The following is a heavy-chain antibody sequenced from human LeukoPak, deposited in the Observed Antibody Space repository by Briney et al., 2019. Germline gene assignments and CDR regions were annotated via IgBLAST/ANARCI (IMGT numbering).Heavy chain of an antibody. CDR2: ISAYNGNT. V-gene: IGHV1-18*01. Sequence: ASVKVSCKASGYTFTNYDINWVRQATGQGLEWMGWISAYNGNTNYAQKLQGRVTMTTDTSTSTAYMELRSLRSDDTAVYYCARNYGTRNPDFDYWGQGTLVTVSS. CDR1: GYTFTNYD. J-gene: IGHJ4*02. CDR3: ARNYGTRNPDFDY. D-gene: IGHD3-16*01.